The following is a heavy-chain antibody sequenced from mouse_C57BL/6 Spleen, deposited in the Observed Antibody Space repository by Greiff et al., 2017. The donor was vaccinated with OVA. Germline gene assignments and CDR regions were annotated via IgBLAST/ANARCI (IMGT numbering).Heavy chain of an antibody. CDR1: GFTFSDYG. V-gene: IGHV5-17*01. J-gene: IGHJ4*01. CDR2: ISSGSSAI. CDR3: ARKEGHAMDY. Sequence: DVKLVESGGGLVKPGGSLKLSCAASGFTFSDYGMHWVRQAPEKGLEWVAYISSGSSAIYYADTVKGRFTISRDNAKNTLFLQMTSLRSEDTAMYYCARKEGHAMDYWGQGTSVTVSS.